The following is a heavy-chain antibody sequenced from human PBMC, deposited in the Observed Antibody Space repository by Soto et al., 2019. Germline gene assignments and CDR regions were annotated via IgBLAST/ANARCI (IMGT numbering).Heavy chain of an antibody. Sequence: ASVKVSCKTSGDTFSYYTVNWVRQAPGQGLEWMGIINPSGGSTSYAQKFQGRVTMTRDTSTSTVYMELSSLRSEDTAVYYCATNYGSGYRAFDYWGQGALVTVSS. CDR2: INPSGGST. V-gene: IGHV1-46*01. D-gene: IGHD3-10*01. J-gene: IGHJ4*02. CDR1: GDTFSYYT. CDR3: ATNYGSGYRAFDY.